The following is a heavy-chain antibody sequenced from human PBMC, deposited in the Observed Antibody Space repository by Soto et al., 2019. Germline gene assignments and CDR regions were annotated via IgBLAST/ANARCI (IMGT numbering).Heavy chain of an antibody. J-gene: IGHJ4*02. V-gene: IGHV3-23*01. Sequence: GGSLRLSCASSGLTFSSYAMSWVRQAPGKGLEWVSAISGSGGSTYYADSVKGRFTISRDNSKNTLYLQMNSLRAEDTAVYYCAKALIAAAGTGSYFDYWGQGTLVTSPQ. CDR1: GLTFSSYA. CDR3: AKALIAAAGTGSYFDY. D-gene: IGHD6-13*01. CDR2: ISGSGGST.